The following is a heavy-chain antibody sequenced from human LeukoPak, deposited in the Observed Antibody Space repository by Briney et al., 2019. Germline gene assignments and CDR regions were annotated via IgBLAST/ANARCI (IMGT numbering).Heavy chain of an antibody. CDR3: ATTDNRDQSVQFYDSLIMDV. CDR2: INPSGGST. Sequence: ASVKVSCKASGYTFTSYYMHWVRQAPGQGLEWMGIINPSGGSTSYAQKFQGRVTMTEDTSTDTAYMELSSLRSEDTAVYYCATTDNRDQSVQFYDSLIMDVWGKGTTVTVSS. V-gene: IGHV1-46*01. J-gene: IGHJ6*04. CDR1: GYTFTSYY. D-gene: IGHD1-14*01.